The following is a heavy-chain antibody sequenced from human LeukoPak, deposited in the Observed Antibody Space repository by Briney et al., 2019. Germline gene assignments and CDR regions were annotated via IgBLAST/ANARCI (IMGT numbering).Heavy chain of an antibody. V-gene: IGHV3-11*01. J-gene: IGHJ4*02. CDR1: GFTFSDYY. CDR3: ARDNGDAFDY. Sequence: PGGSLRLSFAASGFTFSDYYTSWIRQAPGKGLEWGSYISSNGSTIYYADSVKGQFTISRDNANHSLYLKMNSLRAEETAVYYCARDNGDAFDYWGQGTLVTVPS. D-gene: IGHD4-17*01. CDR2: ISSNGSTI.